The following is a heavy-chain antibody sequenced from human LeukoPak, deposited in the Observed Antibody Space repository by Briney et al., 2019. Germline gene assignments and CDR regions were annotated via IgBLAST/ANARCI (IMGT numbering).Heavy chain of an antibody. CDR3: AREKPPFYGSIRGAFDI. V-gene: IGHV3-33*01. CDR1: GFTFSSYG. Sequence: GGSLRLSCAVSGFTFSSYGMHWVRQAPGQGLEWVAVIWYDGSNKYYADSVKGRFTISRDNSKNTLYLQMNSLRAEATAVYCCAREKPPFYGSIRGAFDIWGQGTMVTVSS. J-gene: IGHJ3*02. CDR2: IWYDGSNK. D-gene: IGHD6-13*01.